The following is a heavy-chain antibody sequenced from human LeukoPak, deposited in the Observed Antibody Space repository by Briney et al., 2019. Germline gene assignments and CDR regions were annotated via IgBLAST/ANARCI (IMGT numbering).Heavy chain of an antibody. D-gene: IGHD6-6*01. Sequence: GGSLRLSCAASGFTFSTYYMNWVRQAPGKGLEWVSFITGSSSYIYYTDSVKGRFTTSRDNAKNSLFLQMNSLRDEDTAVYYCASGFSSSPYFDYWGQGTLVTVSS. CDR3: ASGFSSSPYFDY. CDR2: ITGSSSYI. J-gene: IGHJ4*02. CDR1: GFTFSTYY. V-gene: IGHV3-21*01.